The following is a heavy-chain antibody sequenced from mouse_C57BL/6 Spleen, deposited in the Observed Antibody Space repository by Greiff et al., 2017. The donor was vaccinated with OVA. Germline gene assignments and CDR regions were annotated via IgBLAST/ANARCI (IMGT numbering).Heavy chain of an antibody. CDR3: AGAMDY. V-gene: IGHV1-26*01. J-gene: IGHJ4*01. CDR2: INPNNGGT. Sequence: EVKLQQSGPELVKPGASVKISCKASGYTFTDYYMNWVKQSHGKSLEWIGDINPNNGGTSYNQKFKGKATLTVDKSSSTAYMELRSLTSEDSAVYYCAGAMDYWGQGTSVTVSS. CDR1: GYTFTDYY.